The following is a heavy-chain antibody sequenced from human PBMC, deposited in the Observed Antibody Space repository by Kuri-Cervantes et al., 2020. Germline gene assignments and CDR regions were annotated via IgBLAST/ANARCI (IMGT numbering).Heavy chain of an antibody. J-gene: IGHJ4*02. D-gene: IGHD1-14*01. V-gene: IGHV4-59*12. Sequence: GSLRLSCAASGFTFSSYAMSWVRQAPGKGLEWVGHSYYSGSGSTDYHPSLKSRVTISVDTSKNQFSLKLTSVTAADTAVYYCAIYHIGAGGRGYWGQGSLVTVSS. CDR1: GFTFSSYA. CDR2: SYYSGSGST. CDR3: AIYHIGAGGRGY.